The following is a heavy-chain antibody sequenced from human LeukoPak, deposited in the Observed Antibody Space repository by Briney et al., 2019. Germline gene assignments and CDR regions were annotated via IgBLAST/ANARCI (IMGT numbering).Heavy chain of an antibody. J-gene: IGHJ6*02. V-gene: IGHV4-34*01. CDR1: GGSFSGYY. CDR2: INHSGST. D-gene: IGHD5-12*01. Sequence: NASETLSLTCAVYGGSFSGYYWSWIRQPPGKGLEWIGEINHSGSTSYNPSLKSRVTISVDTSKNQFSLKLSSVTAADTAVYYCARWRYDEYYYYAMDVWGQGTTVTVSS. CDR3: ARWRYDEYYYYAMDV.